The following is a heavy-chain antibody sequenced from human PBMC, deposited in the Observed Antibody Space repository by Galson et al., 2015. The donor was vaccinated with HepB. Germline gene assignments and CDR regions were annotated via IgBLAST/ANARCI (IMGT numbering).Heavy chain of an antibody. Sequence: SVKVSCKASGYTFTNYYMNWVRQAPGQGLEWMGIINPRDRTTYYIQKFQGRVTMTSDTSTSTFYMELSSLISEDTAMYYCARAYPTTGDDYWGQGTLVTVSS. D-gene: IGHD4-11*01. CDR1: GYTFTNYY. J-gene: IGHJ4*02. CDR3: ARAYPTTGDDY. V-gene: IGHV1-46*01. CDR2: INPRDRTT.